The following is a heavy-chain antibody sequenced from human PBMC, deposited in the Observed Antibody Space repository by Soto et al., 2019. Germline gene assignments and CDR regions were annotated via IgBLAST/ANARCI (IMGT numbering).Heavy chain of an antibody. D-gene: IGHD5-18*01. CDR2: ISYDGSNK. J-gene: IGHJ4*02. CDR1: GFTFISYG. V-gene: IGHV3-30*18. Sequence: GGSLRLSCAASGFTFISYGMHWGRQAPGKGLEWVAVISYDGSNKYYADSVKGRFTISRDNSKNTLYLQMNSLRAEDTAVYYCAKGGHSYGEFDYWGQGTLVTVSS. CDR3: AKGGHSYGEFDY.